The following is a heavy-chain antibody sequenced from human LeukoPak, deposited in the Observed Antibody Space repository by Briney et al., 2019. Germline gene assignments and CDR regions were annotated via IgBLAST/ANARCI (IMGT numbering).Heavy chain of an antibody. Sequence: SETLSLTCTVSGYSIRSGFYWGWIRQPPGKGLEWIGNIYHSGITYYTPSLKSRVTISVDTSKNQFYLKLSSVTAADTAVYYCARDPGYYDSSGYYYYYYYMDVWGKGTTVTVSS. CDR2: IYHSGIT. V-gene: IGHV4-38-2*02. D-gene: IGHD3-22*01. CDR3: ARDPGYYDSSGYYYYYYYMDV. CDR1: GYSIRSGFY. J-gene: IGHJ6*03.